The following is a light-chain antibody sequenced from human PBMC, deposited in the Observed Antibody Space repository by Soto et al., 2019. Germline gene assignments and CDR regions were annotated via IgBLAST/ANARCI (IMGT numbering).Light chain of an antibody. CDR3: QQYGSSPYT. V-gene: IGKV3-20*01. CDR1: QSVSSSP. J-gene: IGKJ2*01. CDR2: GAS. Sequence: EIVLTQSPGTLSLSPGERATLSCRASQSVSSSPFAWYQQKPGQAPRLLIYGASSRATGIPDRFSGSGSGTDFTLTISRLEPEDFALYYCQQYGSSPYTFGQWTKLEIK.